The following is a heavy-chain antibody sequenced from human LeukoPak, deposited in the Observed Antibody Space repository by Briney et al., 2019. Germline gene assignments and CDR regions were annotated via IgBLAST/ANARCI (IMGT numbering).Heavy chain of an antibody. CDR1: GGSISSGGYY. D-gene: IGHD5-24*01. Sequence: SETLSLTCTVSGGSISSGGYYWSWIRQHPGKGLEWLGYIYYSGSTYYNPSLKSRVTISVDTSKNQFSLKLSSVTAADTAVYYWAADGYNSYYFDYWGKGTLVTVSS. J-gene: IGHJ4*02. CDR2: IYYSGST. CDR3: AADGYNSYYFDY. V-gene: IGHV4-31*03.